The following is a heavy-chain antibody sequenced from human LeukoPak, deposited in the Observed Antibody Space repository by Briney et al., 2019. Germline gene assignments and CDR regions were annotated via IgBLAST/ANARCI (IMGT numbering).Heavy chain of an antibody. J-gene: IGHJ6*03. V-gene: IGHV3-21*04. Sequence: GGSLRLSCAASGFTFSSYSMNWVRQAPGKGLEWVSSISSSSSYIYYADSVKGRFTISRDNSKNTLYLQMNSLRAEDTAVYYCAKRPMVRGVYYMDVWGKGTTVTISS. D-gene: IGHD3-10*01. CDR3: AKRPMVRGVYYMDV. CDR1: GFTFSSYS. CDR2: ISSSSSYI.